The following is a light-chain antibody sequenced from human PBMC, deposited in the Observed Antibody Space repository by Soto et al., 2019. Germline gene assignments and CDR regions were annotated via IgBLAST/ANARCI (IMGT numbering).Light chain of an antibody. CDR2: AAS. V-gene: IGKV1-9*01. Sequence: IQLTQAPSSLSASEGDRVTITCRASQDIAIYLAWYQQKPGEAHKLLIYAASTLYGGVPSRFSGSGSGTDFTLTISSLQPEDFATYYCKKTNSFSFTFGNGTRLEIK. J-gene: IGKJ5*01. CDR3: KKTNSFSFT. CDR1: QDIAIY.